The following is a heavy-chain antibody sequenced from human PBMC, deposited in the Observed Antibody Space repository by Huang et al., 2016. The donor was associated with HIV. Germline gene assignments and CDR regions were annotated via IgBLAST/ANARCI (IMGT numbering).Heavy chain of an antibody. CDR1: GFTFNKYV. CDR2: ISIRGGST. J-gene: IGHJ4*02. V-gene: IGHV3-23*01. Sequence: EVQLLESGGGLVQPGGSLRLSCAASGFTFNKYVMSWVRQAPGKGLEWVSTISIRGGSTSYADSVKGRFTISRDNSENTLYLQMNSRTAEDTAVYYCAKDRTVVVEDYFDYWGQGTLVTVSS. D-gene: IGHD2-15*01. CDR3: AKDRTVVVEDYFDY.